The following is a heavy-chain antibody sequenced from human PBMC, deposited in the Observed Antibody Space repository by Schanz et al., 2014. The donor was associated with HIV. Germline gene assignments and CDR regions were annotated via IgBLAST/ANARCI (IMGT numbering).Heavy chain of an antibody. CDR3: ARVKYCSGTSCPWSWYFDL. V-gene: IGHV3-33*01. D-gene: IGHD2-2*01. CDR2: IWYDGSKK. CDR1: GITFSTSG. J-gene: IGHJ2*01. Sequence: QVQLVESGGGVVQPGRSLRLSCAASGITFSTSGMHWVRQAPGKGLEWVAVIWYDGSKKYYADSVKGRFTISRDNSKNTLYLQMNSLRAEDTAVYYCARVKYCSGTSCPWSWYFDLWGRGTLVTVSS.